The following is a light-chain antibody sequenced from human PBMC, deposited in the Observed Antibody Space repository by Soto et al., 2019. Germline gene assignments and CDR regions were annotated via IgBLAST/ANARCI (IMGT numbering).Light chain of an antibody. J-gene: IGKJ5*01. CDR3: QQRTGWPPIT. CDR2: GTS. Sequence: EIVLTQSPATLSLSPGERATLPCRASQSIKSRYLAWYQHKPGQAPRLLIYGTSSRATGIPDRFSGSGSGTDFTLTISSLEPEDFALYYCQQRTGWPPITFGQGTLLEIK. V-gene: IGKV3D-20*02. CDR1: QSIKSRY.